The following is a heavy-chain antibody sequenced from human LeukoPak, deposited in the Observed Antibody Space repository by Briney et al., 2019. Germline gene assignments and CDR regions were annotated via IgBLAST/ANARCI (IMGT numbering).Heavy chain of an antibody. CDR2: IYYSGST. CDR1: GGSISSSSYH. Sequence: PSEALSLTCTVSGGSISSSSYHWVWIRQPPGKGLEWIGSIYYSGSTYYNPSLKSRVTTSVDTSENQFSLKLSSVTAEDTAVYYCARPQGRRWLQPLDYWGQGTLVTVSS. J-gene: IGHJ4*02. V-gene: IGHV4-39*01. D-gene: IGHD5-24*01. CDR3: ARPQGRRWLQPLDY.